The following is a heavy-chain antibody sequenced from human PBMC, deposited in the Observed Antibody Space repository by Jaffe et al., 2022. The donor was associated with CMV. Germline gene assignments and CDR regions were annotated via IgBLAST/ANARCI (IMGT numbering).Heavy chain of an antibody. Sequence: EVQLLESGGGLVQPGGSLRLSCAASGFTFSSYAMSWVRQAPGKGLEWVSSISGSGGSTYYADSVKGRFTISRDNSENTLSLQMNGLRAEDTAVYYCAKTPVATIRHFDYWGQGTLVTVSS. J-gene: IGHJ4*02. D-gene: IGHD5-12*01. CDR2: ISGSGGST. CDR1: GFTFSSYA. V-gene: IGHV3-23*01. CDR3: AKTPVATIRHFDY.